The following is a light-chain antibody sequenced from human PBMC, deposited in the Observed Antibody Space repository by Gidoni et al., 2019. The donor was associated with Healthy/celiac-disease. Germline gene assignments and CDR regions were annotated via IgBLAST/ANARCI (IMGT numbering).Light chain of an antibody. V-gene: IGKV1-13*02. Sequence: AIQLTQSPSFLSASVGDRVTITCRASQGISSALAWYQQKPGKAPKLLIYDASSLESGVPSRCSGSGSGTDFTLTISSLQPEDFATYYCQQFNSYPITFGQGTRLEIK. CDR3: QQFNSYPIT. CDR2: DAS. CDR1: QGISSA. J-gene: IGKJ5*01.